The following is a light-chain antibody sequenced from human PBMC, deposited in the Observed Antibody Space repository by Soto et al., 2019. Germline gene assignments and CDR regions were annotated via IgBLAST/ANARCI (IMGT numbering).Light chain of an antibody. CDR3: QHYKSYPIT. J-gene: IGKJ5*01. V-gene: IGKV1-16*02. CDR2: AAS. Sequence: DIQMTQSPPSLSAFVGDRVTITCRASQDISNYLAWFQQKPGKAPKSLIYAASSLHSGVPSKFSGSGSGTDFTLTINSLQPEDSATYYCQHYKSYPITFGQGTRLEIK. CDR1: QDISNY.